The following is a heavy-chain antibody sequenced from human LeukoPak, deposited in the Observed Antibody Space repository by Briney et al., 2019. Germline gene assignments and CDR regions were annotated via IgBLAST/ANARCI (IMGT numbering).Heavy chain of an antibody. V-gene: IGHV3-23*01. J-gene: IGHJ4*02. CDR2: ISGSGGST. CDR1: GFTFSSYA. Sequence: GGSLRLSCAASGFTFSSYAMSWVRQAPGKGLEWVSAISGSGGSTYYADSVKGRFTISRDNSKNTLYLQMNSLRAEDTAVYYCAKARVYSYGYSVSWGIFDYWGQGTLVTVSS. D-gene: IGHD5-18*01. CDR3: AKARVYSYGYSVSWGIFDY.